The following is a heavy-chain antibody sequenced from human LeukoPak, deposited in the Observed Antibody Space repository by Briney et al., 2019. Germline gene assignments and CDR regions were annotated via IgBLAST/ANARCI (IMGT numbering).Heavy chain of an antibody. V-gene: IGHV1-46*01. CDR3: ARLEAHDYVWGSYRYGLLDY. CDR2: INPSGGST. D-gene: IGHD3-16*02. Sequence: ASVRVSCKASGYTFTSYYMHWVRQAPGQGLEWMGIINPSGGSTSYAQTFQGRVTMTRDMSTSTVYMELSSLRSEDTAVYYCARLEAHDYVWGSYRYGLLDYWGQGTLVTVSS. J-gene: IGHJ4*02. CDR1: GYTFTSYY.